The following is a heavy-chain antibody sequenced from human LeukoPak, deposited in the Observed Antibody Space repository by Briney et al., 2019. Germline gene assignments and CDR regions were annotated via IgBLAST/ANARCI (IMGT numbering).Heavy chain of an antibody. V-gene: IGHV3-11*05. J-gene: IGHJ4*02. Sequence: GGSLRLSCAASGFTFSDYYMSWIRQAPGKGLEWVSYISSSSSYTNYADFVKGRFTISRDNAKNSLYLQMNSLRAEDTAVYYCARGAITMVRGVINDYFDYWGQGTLVTVSS. CDR2: ISSSSSYT. D-gene: IGHD3-10*01. CDR1: GFTFSDYY. CDR3: ARGAITMVRGVINDYFDY.